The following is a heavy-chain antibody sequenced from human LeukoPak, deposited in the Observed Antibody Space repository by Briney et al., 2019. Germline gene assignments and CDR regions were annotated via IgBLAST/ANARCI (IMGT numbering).Heavy chain of an antibody. V-gene: IGHV3-23*01. CDR3: ARAGSSQLSAGYFQH. CDR1: GFTFSSYA. CDR2: ISGSGGST. Sequence: PGGSLRLSCAASGFTFSSYAMSWVRQAPGKGLEWVSAISGSGGSTYYADSVKGRFTISRDNSKNTLYLQMNSLRAEDTAVYYCARAGSSQLSAGYFQHWGQGTLVTVSS. D-gene: IGHD1-1*01. J-gene: IGHJ1*01.